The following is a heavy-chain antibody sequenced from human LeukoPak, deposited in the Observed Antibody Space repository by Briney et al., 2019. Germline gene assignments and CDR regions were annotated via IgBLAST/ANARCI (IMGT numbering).Heavy chain of an antibody. CDR3: ARGRGYSYGLDY. Sequence: PSETLSLTCTVSGGSISSYYWSWIRQPPGKGLEWIGYIYYSGSTNYNPSLKSRVTISVDTSKNQFSLKLSSVTAADTAVYYCARGRGYSYGLDYSGQGTLVTVSS. CDR2: IYYSGST. V-gene: IGHV4-59*01. D-gene: IGHD5-18*01. J-gene: IGHJ4*02. CDR1: GGSISSYY.